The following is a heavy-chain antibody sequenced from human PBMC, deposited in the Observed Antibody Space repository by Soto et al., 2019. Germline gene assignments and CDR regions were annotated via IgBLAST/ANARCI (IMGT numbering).Heavy chain of an antibody. CDR1: GFTFSNFA. J-gene: IGHJ4*02. CDR2: ISGSGDDT. Sequence: QLLESGGGFVQPGGSRRLSGVALGFTFSNFAMAWVRQASGEGLEWVSSISGSGDDTFYADSMKGRLTISRDNAKDTLYLQIYSLRAEYTAVYYCGYPITNTGTTFGFWGQGTLVTVSS. V-gene: IGHV3-23*01. D-gene: IGHD1-1*01. CDR3: GYPITNTGTTFGF.